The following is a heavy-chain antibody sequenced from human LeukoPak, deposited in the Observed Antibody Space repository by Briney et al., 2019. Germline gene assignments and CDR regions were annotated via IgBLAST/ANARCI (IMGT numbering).Heavy chain of an antibody. V-gene: IGHV1-8*03. CDR1: GYTFTSYD. J-gene: IGHJ5*02. D-gene: IGHD6-13*01. CDR3: ARGRRAAALYSPNWFDP. Sequence: GASVKVSCKASGYTFTSYDINWVRQATGQGLEWMGWMNPNSGNTGYAQRFQGRVTITRNTSISTAYMELSSLRSEDTAVYYCARGRRAAALYSPNWFDPWGQGTLVTVSS. CDR2: MNPNSGNT.